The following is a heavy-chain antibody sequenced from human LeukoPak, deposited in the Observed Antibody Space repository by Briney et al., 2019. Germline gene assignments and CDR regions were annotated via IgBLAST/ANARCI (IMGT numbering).Heavy chain of an antibody. CDR3: ARDHGQWLVKGNWFDP. V-gene: IGHV3-11*01. CDR2: MSSRGTTI. J-gene: IGHJ5*02. D-gene: IGHD6-19*01. CDR1: GFIFSDYY. Sequence: KPGGSLRLSCAASGFIFSDYYMSWIRQAPGKGLEWVSYMSSRGTTIYYADSVKGRFTISRDNAKNSLYLQMNSLRVEDRAVYYCARDHGQWLVKGNWFDPWGQGTLVTVSS.